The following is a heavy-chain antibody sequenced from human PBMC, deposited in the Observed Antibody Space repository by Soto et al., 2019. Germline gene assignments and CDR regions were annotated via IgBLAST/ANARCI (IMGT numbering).Heavy chain of an antibody. CDR3: ARGGYDFWSGYPRRAYGMDV. CDR1: GGSFSGYY. V-gene: IGHV4-34*01. J-gene: IGHJ6*02. CDR2: INHSGST. D-gene: IGHD3-3*01. Sequence: SETLSLTCAVYGGSFSGYYWSWIRQPPGKGLEWIGEINHSGSTSYNPSLKSRVTISVDTSKNQFPLKLSSVTAADTAVYYCARGGYDFWSGYPRRAYGMDVWGQGTTVTVSS.